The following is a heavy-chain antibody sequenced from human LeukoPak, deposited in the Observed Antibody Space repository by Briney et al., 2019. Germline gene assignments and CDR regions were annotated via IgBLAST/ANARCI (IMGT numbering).Heavy chain of an antibody. V-gene: IGHV3-53*01. Sequence: GGSLRLSCAASGFTVSSNYMGWVRQGPGKGLEWVSVIYSGGSTYYSDSAKGRFTISRDNTKNTLYLQMNSLRPEDTAVYYCARLVYHCSGGCYSRAFDYWGRGSLVTVSS. J-gene: IGHJ4*02. CDR3: ARLVYHCSGGCYSRAFDY. CDR1: GFTVSSNY. CDR2: IYSGGST. D-gene: IGHD2-15*01.